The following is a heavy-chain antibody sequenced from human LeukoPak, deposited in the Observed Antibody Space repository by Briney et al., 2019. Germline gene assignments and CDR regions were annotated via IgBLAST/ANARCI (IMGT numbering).Heavy chain of an antibody. J-gene: IGHJ4*02. D-gene: IGHD3-22*01. CDR1: GYSFTSYW. CDR3: ARCNYYDSSGFDY. Sequence: VESLKISCQGSGYSFTSYWIGWVRQMPGKGLEWMGMIYPGDSDTRYSPSFQGQVTISADKSISTAYLQWSSLNASDTAMYYCARCNYYDSSGFDYWGQGTLVTVSS. CDR2: IYPGDSDT. V-gene: IGHV5-51*01.